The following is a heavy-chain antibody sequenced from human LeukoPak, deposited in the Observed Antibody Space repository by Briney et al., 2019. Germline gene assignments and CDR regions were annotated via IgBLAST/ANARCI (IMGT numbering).Heavy chain of an antibody. J-gene: IGHJ1*01. CDR1: GFTLRSYP. V-gene: IGHV3-23*01. CDR3: ARHAGTPGTTRYFQH. Sequence: GGSLRLSCAASGFTLRSYPMSWVRQAPGKGLEYVSTIDTSGSIAYYTDSVKGRFAISRDISRNTLSLQMNSLRVEDTAIYYCARHAGTPGTTRYFQHWGQGTLVTVSS. D-gene: IGHD1-1*01. CDR2: IDTSGSIA.